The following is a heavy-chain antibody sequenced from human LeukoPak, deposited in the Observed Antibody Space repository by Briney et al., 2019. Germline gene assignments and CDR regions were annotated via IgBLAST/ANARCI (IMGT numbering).Heavy chain of an antibody. J-gene: IGHJ4*02. CDR2: INEDGSDK. V-gene: IGHV3-7*05. Sequence: GGSLRLSCAASGFTFSNFWMAWVRQAPGKGLEWVAHINEDGSDKKYVDSVKGRFTISRDNPKNSLYLQMNSLRAEDTAVYYCARDIGYHTFDYWGQGGLVTVSS. CDR3: ARDIGYHTFDY. CDR1: GFTFSNFW. D-gene: IGHD5-12*01.